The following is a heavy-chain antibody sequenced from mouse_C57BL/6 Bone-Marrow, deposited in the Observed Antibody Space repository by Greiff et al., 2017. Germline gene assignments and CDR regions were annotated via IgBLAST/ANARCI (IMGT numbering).Heavy chain of an antibody. CDR3: ATSFITTVVGYFDV. V-gene: IGHV5-17*01. CDR2: ISSGSSTI. J-gene: IGHJ1*03. Sequence: EVQRVESGGGLVKPGGSLKLSCAASGFTFSDYGMHWVRQAPEKGLEWVAYISSGSSTIYYADTVKGRFTISRDNAKNTLFLQMTSLRSEDTAMYYCATSFITTVVGYFDVWGTGTTVTVSS. CDR1: GFTFSDYG. D-gene: IGHD1-1*01.